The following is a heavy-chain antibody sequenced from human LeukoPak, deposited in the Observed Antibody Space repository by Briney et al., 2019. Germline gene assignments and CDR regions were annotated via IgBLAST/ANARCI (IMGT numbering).Heavy chain of an antibody. V-gene: IGHV4-59*12. CDR1: GGSISSYY. D-gene: IGHD6-19*01. CDR3: ARVFVATAMSSGWYGDFDY. CDR2: IYDSGST. Sequence: SETLSLTCTVSGGSISSYYWSWIRQPPGKGLEWIGYIYDSGSTNYNPSLKSRVTISVDTSKNQFSLKLSSVTAADTAAYYCARVFVATAMSSGWYGDFDYWGQGTLVTVSS. J-gene: IGHJ4*02.